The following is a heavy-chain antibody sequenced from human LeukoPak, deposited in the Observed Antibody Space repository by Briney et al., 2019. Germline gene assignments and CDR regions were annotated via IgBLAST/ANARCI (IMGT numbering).Heavy chain of an antibody. CDR2: INHSGST. J-gene: IGHJ4*02. Sequence: SETLSLTCAVYGGSFSGYYWSWIRQPPGKGLEWIGEINHSGSTNYNPSLKSRVTISVDTSKNQFSLKPSSVTAADTAVYYCARGLGGLYGGNSPPFDYWGQGTLVTVSS. CDR3: ARGLGGLYGGNSPPFDY. V-gene: IGHV4-34*01. CDR1: GGSFSGYY. D-gene: IGHD4-23*01.